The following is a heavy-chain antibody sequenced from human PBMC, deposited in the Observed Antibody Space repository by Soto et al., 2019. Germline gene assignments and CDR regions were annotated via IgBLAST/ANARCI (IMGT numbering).Heavy chain of an antibody. J-gene: IGHJ6*03. V-gene: IGHV3-23*01. CDR3: AKDNDYGDPYYYYYYMDV. D-gene: IGHD4-17*01. Sequence: PGGSLRLSCAASGFTFSSYAMSWVRQAPGKGLKWVSAISGSGGSTYYADSVKGRFTISRDNSKNTLYLQMNSLRAEDTAVYYCAKDNDYGDPYYYYYYMDVWGKGTTVTVSS. CDR1: GFTFSSYA. CDR2: ISGSGGST.